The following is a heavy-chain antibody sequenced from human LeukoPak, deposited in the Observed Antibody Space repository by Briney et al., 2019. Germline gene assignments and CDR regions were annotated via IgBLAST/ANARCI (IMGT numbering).Heavy chain of an antibody. V-gene: IGHV3-30-3*01. CDR2: ISYDGSNK. J-gene: IGHJ4*02. D-gene: IGHD3-16*01. Sequence: GGSLRLSCAASGFTFSSYALHWVRQAPGKGLEWVAVISYDGSNKYYADSVKGRFTISRDNSKNTLYLQMNSLRAEDTAVYYCAREVSRGRYLIFIPGDWGQGTLVTVSS. CDR1: GFTFSSYA. CDR3: AREVSRGRYLIFIPGD.